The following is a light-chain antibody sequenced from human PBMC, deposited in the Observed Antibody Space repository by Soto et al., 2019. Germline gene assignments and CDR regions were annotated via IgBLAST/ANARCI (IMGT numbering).Light chain of an antibody. J-gene: IGKJ4*01. CDR1: QSVSGRY. Sequence: EMVLRQSPGTLSLSPGEGATLSCRASQSVSGRYLAWYQHKCGQAPRLVIYGASKRAAGIPDRFSGTGSDTDFTLIISRLEPDDFAVYYCQHYGTSGVTFGGGTRVEIK. CDR3: QHYGTSGVT. CDR2: GAS. V-gene: IGKV3-20*01.